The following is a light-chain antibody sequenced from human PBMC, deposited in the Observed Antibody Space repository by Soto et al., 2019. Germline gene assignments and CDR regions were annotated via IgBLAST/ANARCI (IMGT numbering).Light chain of an antibody. V-gene: IGKV3-20*01. CDR3: QHYGRSPRI. Sequence: EIVLTQSPGTLSLSPGERATLSCRASQTVSSSHLAWYQQKPGQAPNLLIYGASSRATGIPDRFSGSGSGTDFTLTISRLEPEDFAVYYCQHYGRSPRIFGGGTKVQSK. CDR2: GAS. J-gene: IGKJ4*01. CDR1: QTVSSSH.